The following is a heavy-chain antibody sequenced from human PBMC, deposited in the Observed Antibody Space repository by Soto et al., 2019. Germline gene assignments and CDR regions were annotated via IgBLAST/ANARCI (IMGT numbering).Heavy chain of an antibody. CDR1: GFTFSDYA. CDR2: ISGSGGTP. Sequence: EVQLLESGGDLVQPGGSLRLSCAASGFTFSDYAMSWVRQAPGKGLEWVSAISGSGGTPYYADSVKGRFTISRDNSKNTLYLQMNSLRVDDTGVYYCARVTPGNNLYYFYGMDVWGQGTSVTVSS. J-gene: IGHJ6*02. V-gene: IGHV3-23*01. CDR3: ARVTPGNNLYYFYGMDV. D-gene: IGHD1-1*01.